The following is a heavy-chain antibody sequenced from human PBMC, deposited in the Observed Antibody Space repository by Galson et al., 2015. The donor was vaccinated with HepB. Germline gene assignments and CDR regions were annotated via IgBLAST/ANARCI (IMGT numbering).Heavy chain of an antibody. V-gene: IGHV4-59*12. CDR1: GSSISSYY. CDR2: IYYSGST. J-gene: IGHJ4*02. D-gene: IGHD3-16*02. Sequence: ETLSLTCTVSGSSISSYYWSWIRQPPGKGLEWIGYIYYSGSTNYNPSLKSRVTISVDTSKNQFSLKLNSVTAADTAVYYCARGPYYDYIGGRYRVHNPRTKYSFVYWGQGSLVIVSS. CDR3: ARGPYYDYIGGRYRVHNPRTKYSFVY.